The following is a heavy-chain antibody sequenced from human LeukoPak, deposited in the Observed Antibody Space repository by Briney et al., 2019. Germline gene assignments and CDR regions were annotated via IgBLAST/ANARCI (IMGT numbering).Heavy chain of an antibody. J-gene: IGHJ4*01. D-gene: IGHD3-10*01. V-gene: IGHV4-38-2*01. CDR2: IYHSGST. Sequence: PSETLSLTCAVSGYSISSGYYWGWIRQPPGKGLEWIGTIYHSGSTYHNPSLKSRVTISVDTSKNQFSLKLTSVIAADTAVYYCARHYYYGSGIADYWGHGTLVTVSS. CDR3: ARHYYYGSGIADY. CDR1: GYSISSGYY.